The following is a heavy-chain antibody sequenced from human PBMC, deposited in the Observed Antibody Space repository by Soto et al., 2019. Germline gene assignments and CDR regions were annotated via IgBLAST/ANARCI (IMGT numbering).Heavy chain of an antibody. V-gene: IGHV4-59*01. Sequence: PSETLSLTCTVSGGSIKSYYWSWIRQPPGKGLEWIRSIYYSGSTNSNPSLKSRVIMSVDTSKNQFSLKLSAVIAADTAIYYCARYSYGSDYYFDYWGQGTLVTVSS. CDR2: IYYSGST. J-gene: IGHJ4*02. CDR1: GGSIKSYY. D-gene: IGHD3-10*01. CDR3: ARYSYGSDYYFDY.